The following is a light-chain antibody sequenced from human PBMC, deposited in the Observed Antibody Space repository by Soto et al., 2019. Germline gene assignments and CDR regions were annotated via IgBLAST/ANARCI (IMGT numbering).Light chain of an antibody. CDR2: DAS. CDR1: QSVSSY. V-gene: IGKV3D-15*01. J-gene: IGKJ4*01. Sequence: EIVMTQSPATLSVSPGERATLSCRASQSVSSYLAWYQQKPGQAPRLLIYDASNGATGIPARFSGSGSGTEFTLTISSLQSEDSVVYYCQQYNEWPLTFGGGTKV. CDR3: QQYNEWPLT.